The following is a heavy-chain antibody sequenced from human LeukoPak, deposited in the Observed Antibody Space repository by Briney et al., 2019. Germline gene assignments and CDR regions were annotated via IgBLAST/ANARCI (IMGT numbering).Heavy chain of an antibody. D-gene: IGHD3-10*01. CDR3: ARDRPGAGGEWFGEFPLQYYYYDMDV. J-gene: IGHJ6*04. V-gene: IGHV3-30*04. CDR1: GFTFSSYA. Sequence: TGGSLRLSCAASGFTFSSYAMHWVRQAPGKGLEWVAVISYDGSNKYYADSVKGRFTISRDNSKNTLYLQMNSLRAEDTAVYYCARDRPGAGGEWFGEFPLQYYYYDMDVWGKGTTVTVSS. CDR2: ISYDGSNK.